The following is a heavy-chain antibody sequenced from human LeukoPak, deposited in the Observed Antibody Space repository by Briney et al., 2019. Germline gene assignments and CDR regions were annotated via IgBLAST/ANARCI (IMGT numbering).Heavy chain of an antibody. CDR2: FDPEDGET. CDR3: ATFRPYDFWSGYMYYFDY. V-gene: IGHV1-24*01. Sequence: ASVKVSCKVSGYTLTELSMHWVRQAPGKGLEWVGGFDPEDGETIYAQKFQGRVTMTEDTSADTAYMELSSLRSEDTAVYYCATFRPYDFWSGYMYYFDYWGQGTLVTVSS. CDR1: GYTLTELS. D-gene: IGHD3-3*01. J-gene: IGHJ4*02.